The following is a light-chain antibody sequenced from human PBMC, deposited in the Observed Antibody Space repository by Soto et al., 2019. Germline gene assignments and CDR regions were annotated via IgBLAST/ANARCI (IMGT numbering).Light chain of an antibody. Sequence: DIQMTQSPSTLSASVGDRVTITCRARQNVENYLAWYQQKPGKAPKLLIYKASNLQSGVPSRFTGSGSGTEFNLTITRLEPDGFATYYCQPYIPYSRTFGQGTQV. CDR2: KAS. V-gene: IGKV1-5*03. CDR3: QPYIPYSRT. J-gene: IGKJ1*01. CDR1: QNVENY.